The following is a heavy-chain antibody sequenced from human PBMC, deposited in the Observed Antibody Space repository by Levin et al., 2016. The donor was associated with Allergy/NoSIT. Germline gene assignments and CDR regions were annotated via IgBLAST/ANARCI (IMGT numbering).Heavy chain of an antibody. CDR1: GFTFGDFT. V-gene: IGHV3-21*01. CDR3: ARDDDGGWFGNLGFFHH. CDR2: LSGSGSHI. D-gene: IGHD3-10*01. Sequence: GESLKISCAGSGFTFGDFTMNWVRQPPGKGLEWIASLSGSGSHIFYADSVKGRFTVSRDNAKRSLYLEMNGLRADDTAVYYCARDDDGGWFGNLGFFHHWGQGTPVTVS. J-gene: IGHJ1*01.